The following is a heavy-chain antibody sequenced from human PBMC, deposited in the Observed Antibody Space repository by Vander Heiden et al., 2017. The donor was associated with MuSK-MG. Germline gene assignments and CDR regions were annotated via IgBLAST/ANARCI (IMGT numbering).Heavy chain of an antibody. CDR1: GYTFIGYS. D-gene: IGHD1-7*01. CDR2: ISNSSSTI. Sequence: EVQLVESGGGLVQPGGRLRLSCAAPGYTFIGYSMNWVRQAPGKGLEWVSYISNSSSTIYYADSVKGRFTISRDNAKNSLYLQMNSLRAEDTAVYYCARVAYNWNYYWGQGTLVTVSS. V-gene: IGHV3-48*01. J-gene: IGHJ4*02. CDR3: ARVAYNWNYY.